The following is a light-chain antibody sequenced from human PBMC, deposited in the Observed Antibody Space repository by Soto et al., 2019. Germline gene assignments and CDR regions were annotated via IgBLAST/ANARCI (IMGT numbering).Light chain of an antibody. V-gene: IGKV3-15*01. Sequence: ELMMTQSPATLSVSPGERATLSCRASQSISGNIAWYQQKPGQAPRLLIYAASIRASGIPARFSGTGFGREFTLSISSLQSEDSAVYYCQQYNSWTVISFGQGTRLEIK. CDR1: QSISGN. CDR3: QQYNSWTVIS. J-gene: IGKJ5*01. CDR2: AAS.